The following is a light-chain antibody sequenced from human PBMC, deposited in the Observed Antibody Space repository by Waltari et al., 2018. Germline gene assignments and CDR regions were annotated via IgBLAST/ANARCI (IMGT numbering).Light chain of an antibody. CDR3: QTGGHGTGV. CDR2: VNSDGSH. J-gene: IGLJ3*02. CDR1: SGHSSNV. V-gene: IGLV4-69*01. Sequence: QLVVTQSPSASASLGASVKLTCTLSSGHSSNVIAWLQQHPERGPRYLMKVNSDGSHSKGDEIPGRFSGSSSGAERYLTISNHQSEDEADYYCQTGGHGTGVFGGGTKLTVL.